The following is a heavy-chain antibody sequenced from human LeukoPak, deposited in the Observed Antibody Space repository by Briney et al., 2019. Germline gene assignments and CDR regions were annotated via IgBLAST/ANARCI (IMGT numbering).Heavy chain of an antibody. CDR2: MNSDGRTT. Sequence: GGSPRLSCAASGFTFGTYLMHWVRQAPGKGLVWVSRMNSDGRTTNYADSVKGRFTISRDNARSTLYLQMNSLRVDDTAVYYCATGGRYYLDNWGQGTLVTVSS. V-gene: IGHV3-74*01. CDR1: GFTFGTYL. J-gene: IGHJ4*02. CDR3: ATGGRYYLDN.